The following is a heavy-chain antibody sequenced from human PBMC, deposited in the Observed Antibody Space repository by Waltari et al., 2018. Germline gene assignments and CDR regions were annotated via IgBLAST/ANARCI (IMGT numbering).Heavy chain of an antibody. V-gene: IGHV1-58*01. Sequence: QMQLVQSGPEVKKPGTSVKVSCQASGFTFTSSAVQWVRQARGQRLEWIGWIVVGSGNTNYAQKFQERVTITRDMSTSTAYMELSSLRSEDTAVYYCAAGRYYYDSSGYPSFDYWGQGTLVTVSS. J-gene: IGHJ4*02. D-gene: IGHD3-22*01. CDR1: GFTFTSSA. CDR2: IVVGSGNT. CDR3: AAGRYYYDSSGYPSFDY.